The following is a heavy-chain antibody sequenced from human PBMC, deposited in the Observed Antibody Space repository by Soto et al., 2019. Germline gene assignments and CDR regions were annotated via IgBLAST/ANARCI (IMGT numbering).Heavy chain of an antibody. CDR2: IYYSGST. V-gene: IGHV4-59*01. Sequence: LVMLCLTWTVAGGTISSFCCSWIRQPPGKGLEWIGYIYYSGSTNYNPSLKSRVTISVDTSKNQFSLKLSSVTAADTAVYYCARRRYYYGSGSYYNEHDAFDIWGPGTMVTVS. CDR1: GGTISSFC. J-gene: IGHJ3*02. D-gene: IGHD3-10*01. CDR3: ARRRYYYGSGSYYNEHDAFDI.